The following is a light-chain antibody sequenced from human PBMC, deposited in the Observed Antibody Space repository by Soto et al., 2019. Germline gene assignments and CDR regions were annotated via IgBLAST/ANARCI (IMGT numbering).Light chain of an antibody. CDR1: SSDIGVYNF. CDR2: EVN. CDR3: TSHTTSNTWV. Sequence: QSALTQPASVSGSPGQSITISCTGTSSDIGVYNFVSWYQQHPGKAPKLMIYEVNNRPSGVSNRFSGSKSGNTASLTISGLQAEDEADYYCTSHTTSNTWVFGGGTKLTVL. V-gene: IGLV2-14*01. J-gene: IGLJ3*02.